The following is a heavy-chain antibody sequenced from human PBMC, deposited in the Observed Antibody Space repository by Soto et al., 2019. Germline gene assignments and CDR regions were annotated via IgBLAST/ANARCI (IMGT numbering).Heavy chain of an antibody. V-gene: IGHV1-2*04. J-gene: IGHJ5*02. CDR3: ARAGYYDILTGLNWFDP. Sequence: ASVKVSCKASGYTFTGYYMHWVRQAPGQGLEWMGWINPNSGGTNYAQKFQGWVTMTRDTSISTAYMELSRLRSDDTAVYYCARAGYYDILTGLNWFDPWGQGTLVTVSS. CDR2: INPNSGGT. CDR1: GYTFTGYY. D-gene: IGHD3-9*01.